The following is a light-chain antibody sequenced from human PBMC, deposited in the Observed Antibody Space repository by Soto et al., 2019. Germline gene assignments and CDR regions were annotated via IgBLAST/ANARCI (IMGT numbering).Light chain of an antibody. CDR1: QSVSNN. V-gene: IGKV3D-15*01. Sequence: EIVMTQSPATLSVSPGERATLSCRASQSVSNNLAWYQQKPGQAPRLLIDGASTRATVIPARFSGTGSGTEFTLTISSLQSEDFAVYYCQQYNNWPLTFGGGTKVEIK. J-gene: IGKJ4*01. CDR2: GAS. CDR3: QQYNNWPLT.